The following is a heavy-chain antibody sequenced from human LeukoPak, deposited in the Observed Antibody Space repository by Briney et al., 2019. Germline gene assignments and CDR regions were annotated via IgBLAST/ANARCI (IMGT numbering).Heavy chain of an antibody. D-gene: IGHD2/OR15-2a*01. V-gene: IGHV3-53*01. CDR2: IYSGGST. Sequence: GGSLRLSCAASEFTVSSNYMSWVRQAPGKGLEWVSLIYSGGSTSYADSVKGRFTISRDNAKNTLYLQMNSLRAEDTAVYYCARESDYLDVWGQGTTVTVSS. J-gene: IGHJ6*02. CDR1: EFTVSSNY. CDR3: ARESDYLDV.